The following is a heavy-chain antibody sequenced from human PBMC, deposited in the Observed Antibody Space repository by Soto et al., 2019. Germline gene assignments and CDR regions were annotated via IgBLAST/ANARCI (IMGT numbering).Heavy chain of an antibody. V-gene: IGHV4-30-4*01. Sequence: SETLSLTCTVSGGSISSGDYYWSWIRQPPGKGLEWIGYIYYSGSTYYNPSLKSRVTISVDTSKNQFSLKLSSVTAADTAVYYCARAAYDILTGRLFYGRDVRGQGTTLTVS. CDR3: ARAAYDILTGRLFYGRDV. CDR2: IYYSGST. CDR1: GGSISSGDYY. J-gene: IGHJ6*02. D-gene: IGHD3-9*01.